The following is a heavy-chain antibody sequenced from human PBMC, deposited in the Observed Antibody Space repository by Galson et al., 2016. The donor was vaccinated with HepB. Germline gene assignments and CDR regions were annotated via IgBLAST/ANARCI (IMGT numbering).Heavy chain of an antibody. Sequence: SLRLSCAASEFTVSSNYMSWVRQAPGKGLEWVSVIYSGGTTYYADSVKGQFTISRDNSKNTLYLQMNSLRAEDTAVYYCARDQGNYYYYGMDVWGQGTTVTVSS. J-gene: IGHJ6*02. CDR2: IYSGGTT. CDR3: ARDQGNYYYYGMDV. V-gene: IGHV3-53*01. CDR1: EFTVSSNY.